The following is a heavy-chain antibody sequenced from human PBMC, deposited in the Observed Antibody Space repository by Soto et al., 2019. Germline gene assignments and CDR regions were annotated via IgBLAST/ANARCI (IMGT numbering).Heavy chain of an antibody. CDR1: GGSINSSSYF. V-gene: IGHV4-39*01. J-gene: IGHJ5*02. CDR2: IYYSGST. D-gene: IGHD6-19*01. CDR3: ARHYSSGSRNWFDP. Sequence: ASETLSLTCSVSGGSINSSSYFWGWVRQPPGKGLEWIGSIYYSGSTYYNPSLRSRVTISVDTSKNQFSLKLSSVTAADPAVFYCARHYSSGSRNWFDPWGQGTLVTVSS.